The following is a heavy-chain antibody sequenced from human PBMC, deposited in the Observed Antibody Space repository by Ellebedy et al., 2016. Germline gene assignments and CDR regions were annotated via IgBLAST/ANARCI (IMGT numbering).Heavy chain of an antibody. V-gene: IGHV3-9*01. J-gene: IGHJ3*02. CDR2: ISWNSGSI. CDR1: GFTFDDYA. CDR3: ARGVEAAAGDAFDI. Sequence: SLKISXATAGFTFDDYARHWVRQAPGMGLEWVSGISWNSGSIGYADSVKGRFTISRDNAKNSLYLQINSLRAEDTAVYYCARGVEAAAGDAFDIWGQGTMVTVSS. D-gene: IGHD6-13*01.